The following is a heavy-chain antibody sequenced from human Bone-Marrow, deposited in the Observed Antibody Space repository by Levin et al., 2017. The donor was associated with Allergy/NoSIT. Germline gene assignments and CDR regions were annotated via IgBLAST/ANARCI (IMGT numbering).Heavy chain of an antibody. Sequence: ETLSLTCAASGFSFSSYAMSWVRQAPGKGLEWVSSIDQRGSNTYYADSVKGRFTLSRDDSKNMLYLQMNSLRDEDTALYYCAKDHVYGDSVGGPFDYWGQGTLVTVSS. D-gene: IGHD4-17*01. V-gene: IGHV3-23*01. J-gene: IGHJ4*02. CDR2: IDQRGSNT. CDR1: GFSFSSYA. CDR3: AKDHVYGDSVGGPFDY.